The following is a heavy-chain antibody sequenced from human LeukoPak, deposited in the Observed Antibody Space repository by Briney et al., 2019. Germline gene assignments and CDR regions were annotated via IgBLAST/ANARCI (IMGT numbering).Heavy chain of an antibody. Sequence: GGSLRLSCAASGFTFSSYGMHWVRQAPGKGLEWVAFIRYDGSNKYYADSVKGRFTISRDNAKNSLYLQMNSLRAEDTAVYYCARDIPTHCSGGSCHGTPWFDPWGQGTLVTVSS. CDR1: GFTFSSYG. CDR2: IRYDGSNK. CDR3: ARDIPTHCSGGSCHGTPWFDP. J-gene: IGHJ5*02. V-gene: IGHV3-30*02. D-gene: IGHD2-15*01.